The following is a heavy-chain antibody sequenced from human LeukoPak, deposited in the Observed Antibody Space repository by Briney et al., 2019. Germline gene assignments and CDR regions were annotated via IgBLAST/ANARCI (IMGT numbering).Heavy chain of an antibody. Sequence: GGSLRLSCAASGFTFNSYWMSWVRQAPGKGLEWVSAISGSGGSTYYADSVKGRFTISRDNSKNTLYLQMNSLRAEDTAVYYCEGEDDAFDIWGQGTMVTVSS. CDR2: ISGSGGST. CDR1: GFTFNSYW. V-gene: IGHV3-23*01. D-gene: IGHD3-16*01. J-gene: IGHJ3*02. CDR3: EGEDDAFDI.